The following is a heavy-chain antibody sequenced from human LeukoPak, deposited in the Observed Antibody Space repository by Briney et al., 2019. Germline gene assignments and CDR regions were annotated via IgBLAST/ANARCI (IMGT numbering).Heavy chain of an antibody. Sequence: ASVKVSCKASGYTFTGSYMHWVRQAPGQGLEWMGWINPTGGTRYAQEFQGRVTVTRDTSISTAYMELSGLTSDDTAVYYCARDYYGGNAFDPWGQGTLVTVSS. CDR2: INPTGGT. D-gene: IGHD4-23*01. CDR3: ARDYYGGNAFDP. J-gene: IGHJ5*02. CDR1: GYTFTGSY. V-gene: IGHV1-2*02.